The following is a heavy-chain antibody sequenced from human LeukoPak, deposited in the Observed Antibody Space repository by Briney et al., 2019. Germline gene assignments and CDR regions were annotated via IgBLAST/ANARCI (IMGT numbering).Heavy chain of an antibody. CDR1: GGSISSGDYY. CDR2: IYYSGST. V-gene: IGHV4-30-4*01. J-gene: IGHJ3*02. CDR3: AKLRWELPQYDAFDI. Sequence: SQTLSLTCTVSGGSISSGDYYWSWIRQPPGKGLEWIGYIYYSGSTYYNPSLKSRVTISVDTSKNQFSLKLSSVTAADTAVYYCAKLRWELPQYDAFDIWGQGTMVTVSS. D-gene: IGHD1-26*01.